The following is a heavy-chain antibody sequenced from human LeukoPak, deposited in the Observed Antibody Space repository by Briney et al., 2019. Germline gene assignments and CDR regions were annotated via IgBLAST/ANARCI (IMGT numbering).Heavy chain of an antibody. CDR3: ARGGANYYGSGSYNRKGYMDV. CDR1: GGSISSSSYY. CDR2: FLYSGTT. V-gene: IGHV4-39*07. D-gene: IGHD3-10*01. J-gene: IGHJ6*03. Sequence: SETLSLTCTVSGGSISSSSYYWGWIRQSPGKGLEWIGSFLYSGTTYYNPSLETRVTISVDTSKNQFSLKLSSVTAADTAVYYCARGGANYYGSGSYNRKGYMDVWGKGTTVTVSS.